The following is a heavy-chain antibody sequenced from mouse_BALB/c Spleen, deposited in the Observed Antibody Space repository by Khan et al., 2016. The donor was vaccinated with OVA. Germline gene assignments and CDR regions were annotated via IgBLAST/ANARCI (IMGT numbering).Heavy chain of an antibody. CDR1: GYTFSTYW. V-gene: IGHV1-7*01. Sequence: QVQLKESGAALAKPGASVKMSCKASGYTFSTYWMHWVKQRPGQGLEWIGYINPTSGYTDYNEKFKDKATLSADKSSSTAYMQLSRLTSEDSAVYYCTRDRIDYGGQGTTLTVSA. J-gene: IGHJ2*01. CDR3: TRDRIDY. CDR2: INPTSGYT.